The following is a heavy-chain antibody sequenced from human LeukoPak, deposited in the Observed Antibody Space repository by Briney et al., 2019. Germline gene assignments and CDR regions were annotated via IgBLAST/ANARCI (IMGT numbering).Heavy chain of an antibody. Sequence: GGSLRLSCAASGFIFSSYGMHWVRQALGKGLGWVAVIWHDGSSEFYADSVRGRFSISRDDSKNTVYLQMNSLRAEDTALYYCAKDDRGGWSGYFDYWGQGTLVTVPS. J-gene: IGHJ4*02. V-gene: IGHV3-33*06. CDR3: AKDDRGGWSGYFDY. CDR2: IWHDGSSE. CDR1: GFIFSSYG. D-gene: IGHD3-22*01.